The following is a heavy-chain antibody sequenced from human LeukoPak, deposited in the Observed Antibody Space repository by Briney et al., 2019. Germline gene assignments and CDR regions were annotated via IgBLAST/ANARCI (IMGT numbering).Heavy chain of an antibody. CDR1: GFTFSRYW. CDR2: INEDGSEK. V-gene: IGHV3-7*05. CDR3: AAVHWNAFDM. D-gene: IGHD1-1*01. Sequence: GGSLRLSCAASGFTFSRYWMAWVRQAPGKGLEWVAHINEDGSEKNYVDPVKGRFTISRDNAENSVYLQMNRLRAEDTAVYYCAAVHWNAFDMWGQGTMGTVSS. J-gene: IGHJ3*02.